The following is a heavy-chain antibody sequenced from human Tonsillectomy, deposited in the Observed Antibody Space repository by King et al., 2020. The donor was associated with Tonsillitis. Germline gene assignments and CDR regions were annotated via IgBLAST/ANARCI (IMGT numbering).Heavy chain of an antibody. CDR1: GYRFTSYW. Sequence: VQLVESGAEVKKPGESLRISCKGSGYRFTSYWISWVRQMPGKGLEWMGRIDPSDSYTNYSPSFQGHVTISADKSISTAYLQWSSLKASHTAIYYCARTYYYDSSGYYLYYFDYWGQGTLVTVSS. J-gene: IGHJ4*02. D-gene: IGHD3-22*01. CDR3: ARTYYYDSSGYYLYYFDY. V-gene: IGHV5-10-1*03. CDR2: IDPSDSYT.